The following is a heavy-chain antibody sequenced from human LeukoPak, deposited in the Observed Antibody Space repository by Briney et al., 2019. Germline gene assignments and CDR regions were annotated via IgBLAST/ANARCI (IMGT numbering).Heavy chain of an antibody. J-gene: IGHJ4*02. CDR1: GFTFNNAW. Sequence: GGSLRLSCAASGFTFNNAWMNWVRQAPGKGLEWVSYISSSGSTKYYADSVKGRFTISRDNARNSLYLQMNSLRAEDTAVYFCARGGLSIMGYWGQGTLVTVSS. V-gene: IGHV3-48*01. D-gene: IGHD2/OR15-2a*01. CDR3: ARGGLSIMGY. CDR2: ISSSGSTK.